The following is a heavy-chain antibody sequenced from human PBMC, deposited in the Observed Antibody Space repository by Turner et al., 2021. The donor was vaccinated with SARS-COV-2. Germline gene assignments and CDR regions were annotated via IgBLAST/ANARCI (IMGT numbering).Heavy chain of an antibody. CDR3: AREGLWPDNWFDP. Sequence: QVQLVESGGGVVQPGRSLRLSCAASGFTFSSDGMHWVRQAPGTGLEWVAVIWYDGSNKYYADSVKSRFTISRDNSKNTLYLQMNSLRAEDTAVYYCAREGLWPDNWFDPWGQGTLVTVSS. J-gene: IGHJ5*02. CDR2: IWYDGSNK. CDR1: GFTFSSDG. V-gene: IGHV3-33*01. D-gene: IGHD3-10*01.